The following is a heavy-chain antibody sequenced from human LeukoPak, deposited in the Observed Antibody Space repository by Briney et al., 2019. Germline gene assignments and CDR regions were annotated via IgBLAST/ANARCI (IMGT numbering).Heavy chain of an antibody. CDR3: ARGYDSSGYYYVGFFDY. V-gene: IGHV3-64*01. D-gene: IGHD3-22*01. J-gene: IGHJ4*02. Sequence: GGSLRLSCAASGPTFSSYAMHWVRQAPGKGLEYVSVISSNGGSTYYANSVKGRFTISRDNSKNTLYLQMGSLRAEDMAVYYCARGYDSSGYYYVGFFDYWGQGTLVTVSS. CDR1: GPTFSSYA. CDR2: ISSNGGST.